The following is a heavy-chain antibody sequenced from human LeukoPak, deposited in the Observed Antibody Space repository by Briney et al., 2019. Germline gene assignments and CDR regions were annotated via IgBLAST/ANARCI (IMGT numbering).Heavy chain of an antibody. D-gene: IGHD2-2*01. CDR3: ARDNYCSSTSCYGYDY. Sequence: GGSLRLSCAASGFTFSTYGIHWVRQAPGKGLEWVAVISYDGSDKSYADSVKGRFTISRDNSKNTLYLQMNSLRAEDTAVYYCARDNYCSSTSCYGYDYWGQGTLVTVSS. J-gene: IGHJ4*02. CDR2: ISYDGSDK. CDR1: GFTFSTYG. V-gene: IGHV3-30*03.